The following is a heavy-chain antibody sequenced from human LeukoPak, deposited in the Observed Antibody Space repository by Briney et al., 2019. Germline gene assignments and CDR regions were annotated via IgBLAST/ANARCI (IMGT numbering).Heavy chain of an antibody. Sequence: SETLSLTCTVSGGPISSYYWSWIRQPPGKGLEWIGYIYYSGSTNYNPSLKSRVTISVDTPKNQFSLKLSSVTAADTAVYYCAASPYYYDSSGPPCYWGQGTLVTVSS. CDR1: GGPISSYY. CDR2: IYYSGST. D-gene: IGHD3-22*01. CDR3: AASPYYYDSSGPPCY. V-gene: IGHV4-59*08. J-gene: IGHJ4*02.